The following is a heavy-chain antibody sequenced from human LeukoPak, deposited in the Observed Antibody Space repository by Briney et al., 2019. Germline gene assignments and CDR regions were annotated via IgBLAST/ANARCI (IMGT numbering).Heavy chain of an antibody. CDR1: GFTFSSYW. V-gene: IGHV3-7*01. CDR3: ARNAVRGVILRYYYMDV. J-gene: IGHJ6*03. Sequence: PGGSLRLSCAASGFTFSSYWMSWVRQAPGKGLEWVANIKQDGSEKYYVDSVKGRFTISRDNAKNSLYLQMNSLRAEDTAVYYCARNAVRGVILRYYYMDVWGKGTTVTIS. CDR2: IKQDGSEK. D-gene: IGHD3-10*01.